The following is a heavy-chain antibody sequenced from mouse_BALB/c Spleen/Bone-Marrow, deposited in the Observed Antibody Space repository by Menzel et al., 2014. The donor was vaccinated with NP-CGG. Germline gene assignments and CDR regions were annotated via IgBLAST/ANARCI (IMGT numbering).Heavy chain of an antibody. CDR2: INPSNGGT. CDR1: GYTFTSYY. V-gene: IGHV1S16*01. J-gene: IGHJ1*01. CDR3: TISDGYYVPHWYFDV. Sequence: VQLQQSGAELVKPGASVKLSCKASGYTFTSYYMYWVKQRPGQGLEWIGEINPSNGGTNFNEKFKSKATLTVDKSSSTAYMQLSSLTSEDSAVYYCTISDGYYVPHWYFDVWGAGTTVTVSS. D-gene: IGHD2-3*01.